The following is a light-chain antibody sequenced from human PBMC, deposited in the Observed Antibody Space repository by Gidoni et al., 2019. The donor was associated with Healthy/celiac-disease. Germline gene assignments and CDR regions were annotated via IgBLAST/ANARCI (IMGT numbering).Light chain of an antibody. J-gene: IGKJ1*01. Sequence: IVLTQSPGTLSLSPGERATLSCRASQSVSSSYLAWYQQKPGQAPRLLIYGASGRATGIPDRFSGSVSGTDFTLTISRLDPEDFAVYYCQQYGSSPGTFGQGTKVEIK. CDR2: GAS. V-gene: IGKV3-20*01. CDR1: QSVSSSY. CDR3: QQYGSSPGT.